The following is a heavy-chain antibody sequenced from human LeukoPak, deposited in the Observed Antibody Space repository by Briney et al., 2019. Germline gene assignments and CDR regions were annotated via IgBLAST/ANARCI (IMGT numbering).Heavy chain of an antibody. D-gene: IGHD3-22*01. V-gene: IGHV3-23*01. CDR2: ISGNAAAT. CDR1: GFTVSSIH. CDR3: AKDRTHRRYYDSTGYYNQYDC. Sequence: PGGSLRLSCAASGFTVSSIHMSWVRQAPGKGLEWVSTISGNAAATYYGDSVKGRFTISRDNSKNTLYLQMNSLRAEDTAMYYCAKDRTHRRYYDSTGYYNQYDCWGQGALVTVSS. J-gene: IGHJ4*02.